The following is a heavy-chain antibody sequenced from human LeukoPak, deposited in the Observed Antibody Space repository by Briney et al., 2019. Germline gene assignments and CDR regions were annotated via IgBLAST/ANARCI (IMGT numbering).Heavy chain of an antibody. CDR2: IDPNSGGT. V-gene: IGHV1-2*02. CDR3: ARDLIVVPAAMGPLVDY. D-gene: IGHD2-2*01. CDR1: GYTFTGYY. J-gene: IGHJ4*02. Sequence: ASVKVSCKASGYTFTGYYMHWVRQAPGQGLEWMGWIDPNSGGTNYAQKFQGRVTMTRDTSISTDYMELSRLRSDDTAVYYCARDLIVVPAAMGPLVDYWGQGTLVTVSS.